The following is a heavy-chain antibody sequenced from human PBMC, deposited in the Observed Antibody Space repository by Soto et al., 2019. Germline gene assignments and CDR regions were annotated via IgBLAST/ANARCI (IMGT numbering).Heavy chain of an antibody. Sequence: QVQLVQSGAEVQKPGASVKVSCKASGYNFNNYCISWVRQAPGQGLEWMGWIYSKEGKINFAQKFQGRVTMTTDTTTSTAYIELRSLRFDDSAVYFCARDIAYDTDYWGQGTLVTVSS. CDR1: GYNFNNYC. J-gene: IGHJ4*02. D-gene: IGHD5-12*01. V-gene: IGHV1-18*01. CDR3: ARDIAYDTDY. CDR2: IYSKEGKI.